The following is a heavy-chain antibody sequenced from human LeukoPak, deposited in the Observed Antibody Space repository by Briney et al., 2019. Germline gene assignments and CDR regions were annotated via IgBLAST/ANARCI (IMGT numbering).Heavy chain of an antibody. J-gene: IGHJ5*02. CDR3: ARGYYYGSGSYTGDWFDP. CDR2: ISGSGGTT. Sequence: GGSLRLSCATSGFTFSNYAVSWVRQAPGKGLEWVSSISGSGGTTYYADSVKGRFTISRDNSKNTLYLQMNSLRAEDTAVYYCARGYYYGSGSYTGDWFDPWGQGTLVTVSS. CDR1: GFTFSNYA. V-gene: IGHV3-23*01. D-gene: IGHD3-10*01.